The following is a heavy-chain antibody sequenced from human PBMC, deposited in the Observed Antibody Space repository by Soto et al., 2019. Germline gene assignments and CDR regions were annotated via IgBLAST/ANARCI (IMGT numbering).Heavy chain of an antibody. Sequence: EVQLVESGGGLVQPGGSLRLSCAASGFTFSSYAMHWVRQAPGKGLVYVSAISSNGGSTDYANSVKGRFTISRDNSKNTLYLQMGSLRAEDMAVYYCARGGRGSEFDYWGQGTLVTVSS. CDR2: ISSNGGST. CDR1: GFTFSSYA. V-gene: IGHV3-64*01. J-gene: IGHJ4*02. CDR3: ARGGRGSEFDY. D-gene: IGHD5-12*01.